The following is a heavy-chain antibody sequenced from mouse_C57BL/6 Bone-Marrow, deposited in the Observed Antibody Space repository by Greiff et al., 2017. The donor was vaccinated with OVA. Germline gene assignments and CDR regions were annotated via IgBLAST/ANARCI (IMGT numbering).Heavy chain of an antibody. D-gene: IGHD1-1*01. V-gene: IGHV14-4*01. J-gene: IGHJ4*01. Sequence: VQLQQSGAELVRPGASVKLSCTASGFNIKDDYMHWVKQRPEQGLEWIGWIDPENGDTEYASKFQGKATITADTSSNTAYLQLSSLTSEDTAVYYCTAMTTVVEGYWGQGTSVTVSS. CDR2: IDPENGDT. CDR1: GFNIKDDY. CDR3: TAMTTVVEGY.